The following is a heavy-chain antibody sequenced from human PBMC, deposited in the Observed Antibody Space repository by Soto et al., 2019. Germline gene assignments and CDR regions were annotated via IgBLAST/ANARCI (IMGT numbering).Heavy chain of an antibody. V-gene: IGHV4-30-4*01. CDR3: ARGSYYYDSSGYHHY. D-gene: IGHD3-22*01. CDR1: GGSISSGDYY. Sequence: PSETLYLTCTVSGGSISSGDYYWSWIRQPPGKGLEWIGYIYYSGSTYYNPSLKSRVTISVDTSKNQFSLKLSSVTAADTAVYYCARGSYYYDSSGYHHYWGQGTLVTVSS. J-gene: IGHJ4*02. CDR2: IYYSGST.